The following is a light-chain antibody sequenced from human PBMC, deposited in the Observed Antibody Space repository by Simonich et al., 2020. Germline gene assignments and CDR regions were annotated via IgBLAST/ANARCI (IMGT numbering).Light chain of an antibody. CDR2: KAS. Sequence: DIQMTQSPSTLSASVVDRVTITCRASQSISSWLAWDQQKPGKPPKLLIYKASSLESGVPSRFSGSGSGTEFTLTISSLQAEDVAVYYCQQYYSTPNTFCQGTKLEIK. J-gene: IGKJ2*01. CDR3: QQYYSTPNT. CDR1: QSISSW. V-gene: IGKV1-5*03.